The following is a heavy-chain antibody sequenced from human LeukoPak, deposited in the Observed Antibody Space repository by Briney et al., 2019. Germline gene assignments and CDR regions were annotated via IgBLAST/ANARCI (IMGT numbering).Heavy chain of an antibody. CDR2: IYYSGST. J-gene: IGHJ4*02. CDR1: GGPISSYY. CDR3: ARGSASKWLRLQNYFDY. V-gene: IGHV4-59*01. D-gene: IGHD5-12*01. Sequence: SETLSLTCTVSGGPISSYYWSWIRQPPGKGLEWIGYIYYSGSTNYNPSLKSRVTISVDTSKNQFSLKLSSVTAADTAVYYCARGSASKWLRLQNYFDYWGQGTLVTVSS.